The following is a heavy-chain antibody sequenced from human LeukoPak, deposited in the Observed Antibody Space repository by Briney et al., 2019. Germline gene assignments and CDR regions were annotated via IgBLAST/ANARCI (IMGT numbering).Heavy chain of an antibody. CDR3: GKTTVGYSSGQKPAWPVDY. D-gene: IGHD5-18*01. CDR2: IFCSGGSQ. V-gene: IGHV3-23*01. CDR1: GFTFRSHS. J-gene: IGHJ4*02. Sequence: GWSLRLSCQASGFTFRSHSMYWVRQAPWKGLEWVAGIFCSGGSQHYADSVKGRFTISRDNSRNTVYLQINSLRAEDTAVYYCGKTTVGYSSGQKPAWPVDYWGQGTLVTVSS.